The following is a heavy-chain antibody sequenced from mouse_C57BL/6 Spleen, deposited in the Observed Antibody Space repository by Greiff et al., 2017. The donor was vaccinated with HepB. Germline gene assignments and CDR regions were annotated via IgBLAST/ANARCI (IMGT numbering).Heavy chain of an antibody. CDR2: IYPGDGDT. CDR1: GYAFSSYW. V-gene: IGHV1-80*01. D-gene: IGHD2-5*01. CDR3: ARRYSNSWLAY. Sequence: VKLLESGAELVKPGASVKLSCKASGYAFSSYWMNWVKQRPGKGLEWIGQIYPGDGDTNYNGKFKGKATLTADKSSSTAYMQLSSLTSEDSAVYFCARRYSNSWLAYWGQGTLVTVSA. J-gene: IGHJ3*01.